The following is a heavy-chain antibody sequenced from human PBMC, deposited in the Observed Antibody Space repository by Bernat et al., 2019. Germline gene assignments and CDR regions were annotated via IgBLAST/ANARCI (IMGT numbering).Heavy chain of an antibody. Sequence: QLQLQESGPGLVKPSETLSLTCTVSGGSISSSSYYWGWIRQPPGKGLEWIGSIYYSGSTYYNPSLKSRVTISVDTSKNQFTLKRSSVTAADTAVYYCARRYYYYGMDVWGQGTTVTVSS. CDR2: IYYSGST. CDR1: GGSISSSSYY. J-gene: IGHJ6*02. CDR3: ARRYYYYGMDV. V-gene: IGHV4-39*01.